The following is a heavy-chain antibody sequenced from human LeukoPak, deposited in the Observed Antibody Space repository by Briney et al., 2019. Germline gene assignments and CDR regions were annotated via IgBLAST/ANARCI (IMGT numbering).Heavy chain of an antibody. CDR1: GYSFTGYY. D-gene: IGHD3-16*01. Sequence: ASVKVSCKASGYSFTGYYMHWVRQAPGQGLEWMGWINPNSGDTKYAQQFQGRVTMTRDTSISTAYMELSRLRSDDTAVYYCATQRGSYLWRTDFDYWGQGTLVTVSS. CDR2: INPNSGDT. J-gene: IGHJ4*02. CDR3: ATQRGSYLWRTDFDY. V-gene: IGHV1-2*02.